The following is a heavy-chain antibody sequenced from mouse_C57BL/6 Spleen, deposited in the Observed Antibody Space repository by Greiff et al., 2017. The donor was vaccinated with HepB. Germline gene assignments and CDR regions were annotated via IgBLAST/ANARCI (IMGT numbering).Heavy chain of an antibody. D-gene: IGHD1-1*01. CDR1: GYTFTSYW. J-gene: IGHJ2*01. CDR2: IYPGSGST. CDR3: ARGVTTVVADFDY. V-gene: IGHV1-55*01. Sequence: QVQLQQPGAELVKPGASVKMSCKASGYTFTSYWITWVKQRPGQGLEWIGDIYPGSGSTNYNEKFKSKATLTVDTSSSTAYMQLSSLTSEDSAVYYCARGVTTVVADFDYWGQGTTLTVSS.